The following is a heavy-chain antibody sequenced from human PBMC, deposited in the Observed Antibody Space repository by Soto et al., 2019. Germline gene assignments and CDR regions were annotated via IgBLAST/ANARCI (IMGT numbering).Heavy chain of an antibody. J-gene: IGHJ6*02. Sequence: EVQLVESGGGLIQPGGSLRLSCAASGFTVGTKYMSWVRQAPGKGLEWVSVIYSGGTTYYADSVKGRFTISRDNSKNTLYLQMNSLRAEDTAVYYCARVAISPGYYYAMDVWGQGTTVTVTS. CDR1: GFTVGTKY. V-gene: IGHV3-53*01. CDR3: ARVAISPGYYYAMDV. CDR2: IYSGGTT. D-gene: IGHD5-12*01.